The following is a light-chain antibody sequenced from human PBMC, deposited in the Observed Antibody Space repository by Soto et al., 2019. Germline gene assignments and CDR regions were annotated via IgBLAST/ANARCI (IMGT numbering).Light chain of an antibody. V-gene: IGKV1-12*01. CDR1: QDISSW. CDR2: ATS. CDR3: QQRSHGLT. J-gene: IGKJ4*01. Sequence: DILMTQSPSSVSASVGDRVTIACRASQDISSWLAWYQQTPGRVPKLLIYATSKLQPGVPTRFSGSGSGTNFTLTISSLHPADFATYYCQQRSHGLTFGGGTKV.